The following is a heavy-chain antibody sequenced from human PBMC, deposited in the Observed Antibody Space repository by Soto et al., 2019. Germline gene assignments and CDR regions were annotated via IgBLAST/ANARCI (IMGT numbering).Heavy chain of an antibody. CDR3: APSRRSSGDAFDF. CDR1: GFSLTTSGVG. D-gene: IGHD6-6*01. Sequence: QITLKESGPALVKPTQTLTLTCTFSGFSLTTSGVGVGWIRQPPGKALEWLALIYWNDDERYSPSLRSRLTIPKDTSKNRVVLTMTNMEAVDTATYYWAPSRRSSGDAFDFWGKVTMVTVSS. J-gene: IGHJ3*01. CDR2: IYWNDDE. V-gene: IGHV2-5*01.